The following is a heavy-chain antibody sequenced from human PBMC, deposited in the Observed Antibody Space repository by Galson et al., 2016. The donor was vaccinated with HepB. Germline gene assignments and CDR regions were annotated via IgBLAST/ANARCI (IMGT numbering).Heavy chain of an antibody. Sequence: SETLSLTCAVYGGSLSGYYWSWIRQPPGKGLEWIGEISHSGATNYNPSLKSRVTMSVDTSKNQLSLKLTSVTAADTAVYYCARDNDDHGDHAIDYWGQGTLVTVSS. J-gene: IGHJ4*02. CDR2: ISHSGAT. CDR3: ARDNDDHGDHAIDY. V-gene: IGHV4-34*01. D-gene: IGHD4-17*01. CDR1: GGSLSGYY.